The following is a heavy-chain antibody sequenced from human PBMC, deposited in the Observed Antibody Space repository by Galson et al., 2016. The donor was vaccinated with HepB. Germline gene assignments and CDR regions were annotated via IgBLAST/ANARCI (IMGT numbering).Heavy chain of an antibody. CDR1: GLSFSDYY. J-gene: IGHJ4*02. Sequence: SLRLSCAVSGLSFSDYYMGWIRQAPGKGLEWVSYISGSSTYTNHGDSMKGRFTISRDNAKNSVYLQMNSLRAEDTAVYYCATSGNYFLSPFDYWGQGALVTVSS. V-gene: IGHV3-11*03. D-gene: IGHD3-22*01. CDR3: ATSGNYFLSPFDY. CDR2: ISGSSTYT.